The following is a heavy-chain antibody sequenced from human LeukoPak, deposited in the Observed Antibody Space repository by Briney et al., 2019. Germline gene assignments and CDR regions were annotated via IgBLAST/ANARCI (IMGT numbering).Heavy chain of an antibody. Sequence: PGGSLRLSCAASGFTFSSYWMSWVRQAPGKGLEWVANIKQDGSEKYYVDSVKGRFTISRDNAKNSLYLQMNSLRVDDTAVYYCARGGLDYDILTGSMWGSMYYGMDVWGQGTTVTVSS. CDR2: IKQDGSEK. CDR3: ARGGLDYDILTGSMWGSMYYGMDV. J-gene: IGHJ6*02. CDR1: GFTFSSYW. V-gene: IGHV3-7*01. D-gene: IGHD3-9*01.